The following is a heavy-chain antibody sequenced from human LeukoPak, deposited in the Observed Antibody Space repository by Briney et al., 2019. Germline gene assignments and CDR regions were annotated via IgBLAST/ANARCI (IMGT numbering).Heavy chain of an antibody. CDR1: GFTFSSYA. Sequence: PGGSLRLSCAASGFTFSSYAMSWVRQAPGKGLEWVSAISGSGGSTYYADSVKGRFTISRDNSKNTLYLQMSSLRSEDTAVYYCATSYYDILTGYPNWFDPWGQGTLVTVSS. CDR2: ISGSGGST. J-gene: IGHJ5*02. CDR3: ATSYYDILTGYPNWFDP. D-gene: IGHD3-9*01. V-gene: IGHV3-23*01.